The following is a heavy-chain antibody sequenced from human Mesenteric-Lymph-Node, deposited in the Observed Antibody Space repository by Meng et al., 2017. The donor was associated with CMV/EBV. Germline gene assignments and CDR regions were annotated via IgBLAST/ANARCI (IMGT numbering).Heavy chain of an antibody. Sequence: GESLKISCAASGLTFSGYGLHWVRQAAGKGLEWVAFIPYDGSMKYYADSVKGRFTISRDNAKNSVYLQMNSLRAEDTAVYYCARSVGGVGLDYWGQGTLVTVSS. J-gene: IGHJ4*02. CDR3: ARSVGGVGLDY. D-gene: IGHD1-26*01. V-gene: IGHV3-30*02. CDR2: IPYDGSMK. CDR1: GLTFSGYG.